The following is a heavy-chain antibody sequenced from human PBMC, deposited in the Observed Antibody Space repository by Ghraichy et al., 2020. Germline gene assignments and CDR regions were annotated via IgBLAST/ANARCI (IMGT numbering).Heavy chain of an antibody. CDR2: ISGSGGST. J-gene: IGHJ3*02. CDR1: GFTFSSYA. Sequence: GSLRLSCAASGFTFSSYAMSWVRQAPGKGLEWVSAISGSGGSTYYADSVKGRFTISRDNSKNTLYLQMNSLRAEDTAVYYCAKNLGMEIAFDIWGQGTMVTVSS. CDR3: AKNLGMEIAFDI. D-gene: IGHD6-13*01. V-gene: IGHV3-23*01.